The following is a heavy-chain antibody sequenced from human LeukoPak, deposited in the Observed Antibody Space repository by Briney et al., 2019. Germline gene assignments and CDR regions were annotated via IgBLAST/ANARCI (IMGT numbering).Heavy chain of an antibody. CDR3: AREATKERRGYYFDY. CDR1: GGTFSSYA. CDR2: IIPIFGTA. D-gene: IGHD1-1*01. J-gene: IGHJ4*02. Sequence: ASVTVSCKASGGTFSSYAISWVRQAPGQGLEWMGGIIPIFGTANYAQKFQGRVTITADESTSTAYMELSSLRSEDTAVYYCAREATKERRGYYFDYWGQGTLVTVSS. V-gene: IGHV1-69*13.